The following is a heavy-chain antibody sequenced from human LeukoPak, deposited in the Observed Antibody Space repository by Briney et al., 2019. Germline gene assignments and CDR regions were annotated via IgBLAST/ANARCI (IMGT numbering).Heavy chain of an antibody. V-gene: IGHV1-2*02. Sequence: ASVKVSCKASGYTFTGYYMHWVRQAPGQGLEWMGWINPNSGGTNYAQKFQGRVTMTRDTSISTAYMELSRLRSDDTAVYYCARPNTLTYYYDSSGYYTGYDAFDIWGQGTMVTVSS. CDR2: INPNSGGT. CDR3: ARPNTLTYYYDSSGYYTGYDAFDI. CDR1: GYTFTGYY. D-gene: IGHD3-22*01. J-gene: IGHJ3*02.